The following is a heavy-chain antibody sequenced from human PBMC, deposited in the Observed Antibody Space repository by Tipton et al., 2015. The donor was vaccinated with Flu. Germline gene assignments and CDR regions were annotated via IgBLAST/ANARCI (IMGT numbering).Heavy chain of an antibody. CDR1: GFIFTDYW. V-gene: IGHV3-7*01. D-gene: IGHD3-10*01. CDR3: VRKGFGDY. CDR2: IRQDGNER. Sequence: GSLRLSCAASGFIFTDYWMAWVRQAPGKGLEWVANIRQDGNERYYVDSVKGRFTISRDNAKNSLFLQMNSLRVEDTAVYYCVRKGFGDYWGQGILVTVSS. J-gene: IGHJ4*02.